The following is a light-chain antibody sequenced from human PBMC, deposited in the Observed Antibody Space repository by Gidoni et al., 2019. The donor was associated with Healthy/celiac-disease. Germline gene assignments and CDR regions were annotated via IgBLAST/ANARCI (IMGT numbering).Light chain of an antibody. J-gene: IGKJ5*01. CDR3: QQYDNPSIT. Sequence: DIQMPQSPSSLSASVGDRVTITCQASQDISNYLNWYQQKPGKAPKLLSYDASNLETGVPARFSGSGSGTDFTFTISSLQPEDIATYYCQQYDNPSITFGQGTRLEIK. V-gene: IGKV1-33*01. CDR1: QDISNY. CDR2: DAS.